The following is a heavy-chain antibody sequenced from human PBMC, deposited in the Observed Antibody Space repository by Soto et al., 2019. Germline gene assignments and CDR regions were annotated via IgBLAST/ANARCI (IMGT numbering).Heavy chain of an antibody. Sequence: GGSLRLSCAASGFTFSSYGMHWVRQAPGKGLEWVAVISYDGSNKYYADSVKGRFTISRDNSKNTLYLQMNSLSAEDTAVYYCAKVPRGYSGYVDYWGQGTLVTAPQ. J-gene: IGHJ4*02. CDR3: AKVPRGYSGYVDY. V-gene: IGHV3-30*18. CDR1: GFTFSSYG. D-gene: IGHD5-12*01. CDR2: ISYDGSNK.